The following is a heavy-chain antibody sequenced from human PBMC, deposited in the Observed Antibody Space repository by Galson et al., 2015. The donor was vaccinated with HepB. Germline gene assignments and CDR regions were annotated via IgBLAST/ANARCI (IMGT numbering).Heavy chain of an antibody. CDR2: IGTAGDP. CDR1: GFTFSSYD. Sequence: SLRLSCAASGFTFSSYDMHWVRHATGKGLEWVSAIGTAGDPYYPGSVKGRFTISRENAKNSLYLQMNSLRAGDTAVYYCARGGGGSSRPLWYFDLWGRGTLVTVSS. V-gene: IGHV3-13*05. CDR3: ARGGGGSSRPLWYFDL. J-gene: IGHJ2*01. D-gene: IGHD6-6*01.